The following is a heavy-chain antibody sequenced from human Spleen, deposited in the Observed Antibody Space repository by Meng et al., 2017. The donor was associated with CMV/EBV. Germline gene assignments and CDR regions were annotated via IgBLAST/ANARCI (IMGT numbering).Heavy chain of an antibody. Sequence: QWQLQACGTGLVNLSETLPLPCTVSVGSIRCSSSSWGWTRTPPGKGLEWIGSINYSGSTYNNPSLKSRVPISVDTSKNQFSLRLSSVTAADTAVYYCARGGSSSWSLNWFDPWGQGTLVTVSS. D-gene: IGHD6-13*01. CDR1: VGSIRCSSSS. CDR3: ARGGSSSWSLNWFDP. CDR2: INYSGST. V-gene: IGHV4-39*07. J-gene: IGHJ5*02.